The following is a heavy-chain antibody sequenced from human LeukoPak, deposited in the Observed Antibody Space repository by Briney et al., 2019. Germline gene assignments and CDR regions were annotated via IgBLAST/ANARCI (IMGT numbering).Heavy chain of an antibody. CDR2: ISYDGSNK. J-gene: IGHJ4*02. Sequence: PGRSLRLSCAASGFTFSSYAMHWVRQAPGKGLEWVAVISYDGSNKYYADSVKGRFTISRDNSKNTLYLQMNSLRAEDTAVYYCARGQEMATIFDYWGQGTLVTVSS. CDR1: GFTFSSYA. D-gene: IGHD5-24*01. V-gene: IGHV3-30-3*01. CDR3: ARGQEMATIFDY.